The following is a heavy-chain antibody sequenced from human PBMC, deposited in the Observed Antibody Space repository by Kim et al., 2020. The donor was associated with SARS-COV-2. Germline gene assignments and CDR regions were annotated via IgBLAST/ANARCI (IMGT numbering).Heavy chain of an antibody. D-gene: IGHD3-10*01. CDR3: ARAPIWFGALGWF. J-gene: IGHJ5*01. CDR1: GGSINSGGYY. Sequence: TLSLTCIVSGGSINSGGYYWSWIRQHPGKGLEWIGYIYYSGSISYIPSYNPSLKSRVTILLDTSKNQFSLNLTSVTAADTAVYYCARAPIWFGALGWF. CDR2: IYYSGSISYIP. V-gene: IGHV4-31*03.